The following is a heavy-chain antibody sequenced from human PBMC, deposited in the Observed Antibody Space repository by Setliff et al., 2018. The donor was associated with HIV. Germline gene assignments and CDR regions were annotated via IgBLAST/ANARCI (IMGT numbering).Heavy chain of an antibody. CDR2: INPSGGST. V-gene: IGHV1-46*01. Sequence: ASVKVSCKASGYTFITYYMHWVRQAPGQGLEWMGIINPSGGSTNYAQKFQGRVTMTRDTSTSTVYMELSSLRSEDTAVYYCARVQMAYAAFDVWGQGTMVTVSS. CDR3: ARVQMAYAAFDV. D-gene: IGHD4-17*01. CDR1: GYTFITYY. J-gene: IGHJ3*01.